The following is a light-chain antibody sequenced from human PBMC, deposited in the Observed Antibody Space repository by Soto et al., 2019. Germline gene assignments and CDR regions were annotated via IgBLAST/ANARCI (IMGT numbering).Light chain of an antibody. CDR1: SSDVGGYNY. J-gene: IGLJ1*01. V-gene: IGLV2-14*01. CDR3: SSYTSSLTRV. Sequence: QSALTQPASVSGSPGQSITISCTGTSSDVGGYNYVSWYQQHPGKAPKLMIYDVSNRPSGVSNRFPGSKSGNTASLTISGLQAEDEADYYCSSYTSSLTRVFGTGTKLTVL. CDR2: DVS.